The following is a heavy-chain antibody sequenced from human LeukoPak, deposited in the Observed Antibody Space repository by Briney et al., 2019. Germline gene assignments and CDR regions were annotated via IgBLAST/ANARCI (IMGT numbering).Heavy chain of an antibody. CDR3: AKRPAAVRGVIPYVDY. Sequence: TGGSLRLSCAASGFMFRSSSMSWVRQAPGKGLEWVSTISASAGNIYYADSVKGRFTISRDNSKNTLFLQMNSLRAEDTAIYYCAKRPAAVRGVIPYVDYWGQGTLVTVSS. V-gene: IGHV3-23*01. CDR2: ISASAGNI. CDR1: GFMFRSSS. D-gene: IGHD3-10*02. J-gene: IGHJ4*02.